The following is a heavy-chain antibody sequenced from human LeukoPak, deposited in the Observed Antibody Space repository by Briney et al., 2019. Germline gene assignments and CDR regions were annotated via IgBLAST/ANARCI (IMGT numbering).Heavy chain of an antibody. CDR3: ARHPSWWGSGWYSDYYYYYMDV. CDR2: ISAYKGNT. V-gene: IGHV1-18*01. J-gene: IGHJ6*03. Sequence: ASVKVSCKASGYTFTSYGISGVRQAPGQGLEWMGWISAYKGNTNYAQKLQGRVTMTTDTSTSTAYMELRSLRSDDTAVYYCARHPSWWGSGWYSDYYYYYMDVWGKGTTVTVSS. CDR1: GYTFTSYG. D-gene: IGHD6-19*01.